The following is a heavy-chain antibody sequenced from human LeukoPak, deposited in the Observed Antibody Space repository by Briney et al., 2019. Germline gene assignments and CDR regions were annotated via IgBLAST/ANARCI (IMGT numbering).Heavy chain of an antibody. CDR1: GDSVSGNTAA. J-gene: IGHJ4*02. Sequence: SQTLSLTCAISGDSVSGNTAAWNWIRQSRSRGLEWVGRTYYTYKGNNDYAVSVKGPITTMPVQTNSLSSLQLNSVSREDTAVYSCATAEGSGSYYAWGQGTLVTVSS. D-gene: IGHD3-10*01. CDR2: TYYTYKGNN. CDR3: ATAEGSGSYYA. V-gene: IGHV6-1*01.